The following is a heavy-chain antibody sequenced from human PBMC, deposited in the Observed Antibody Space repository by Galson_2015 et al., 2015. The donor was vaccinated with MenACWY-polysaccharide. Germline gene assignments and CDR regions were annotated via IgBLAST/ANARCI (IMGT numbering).Heavy chain of an antibody. CDR3: ARIGGVNRGSYYNYGWFDP. CDR1: YR. CDR2: IHYSGDT. V-gene: IGHV4-61*03. J-gene: IGHJ5*02. Sequence: YRWTWIRQSPGKGLEWIGWIHYSGDTKYSPSLNSRVTISIDTSRNHFSLKLSSVTTADTAVYFCARIGGVNRGSYYNYGWFDPWGQGTLVTVSS. D-gene: IGHD1-26*01.